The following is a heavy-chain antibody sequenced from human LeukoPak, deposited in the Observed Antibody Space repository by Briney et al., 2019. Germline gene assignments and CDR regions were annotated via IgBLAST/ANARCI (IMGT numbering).Heavy chain of an antibody. D-gene: IGHD6-6*01. J-gene: IGHJ4*02. CDR2: ISPDGNEK. CDR3: AARAITDRPYYLDN. CDR1: GFNFRRFW. V-gene: IGHV3-7*01. Sequence: PGGPLRLSCAASGFNFRRFWMSWVRQAPGKGLEWVTNISPDGNEKSYVDSVKGRFTISRDNAKNSVHLQMNSLRAGDTAVYYCAARAITDRPYYLDNWGQGTLVTVSS.